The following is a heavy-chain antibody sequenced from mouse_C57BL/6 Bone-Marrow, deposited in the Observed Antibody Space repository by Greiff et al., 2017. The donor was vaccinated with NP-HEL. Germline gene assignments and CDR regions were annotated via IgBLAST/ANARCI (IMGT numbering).Heavy chain of an antibody. V-gene: IGHV5-6*02. Sequence: EVMLVESGGDLVKPGGSLKLSCAASGFTFSSYGMSWVRQTPDKRLEWVATISSGGSYTYYPDSVKGRFTISRDNAKNTLYLQMSSLKSEDTAMYYCARRGNSTVVATYYYAMDYWGQGTSVTVSS. CDR2: ISSGGSYT. J-gene: IGHJ4*01. D-gene: IGHD1-1*01. CDR3: ARRGNSTVVATYYYAMDY. CDR1: GFTFSSYG.